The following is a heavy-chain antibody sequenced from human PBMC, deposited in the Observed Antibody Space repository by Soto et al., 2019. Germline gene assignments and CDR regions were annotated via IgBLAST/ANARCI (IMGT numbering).Heavy chain of an antibody. Sequence: QVQLVESGGGVVQPGRSLRLSCAASGFTFSSYAMHWVCQAPGKGLEWVAVISYDGSNKYYADSVKGRFTISRDNSKNTLYLQMNSLRAEDTAVYYCARDSSGWYVFDYWGQGTLVTVSS. J-gene: IGHJ4*02. CDR3: ARDSSGWYVFDY. V-gene: IGHV3-30-3*01. CDR2: ISYDGSNK. CDR1: GFTFSSYA. D-gene: IGHD6-19*01.